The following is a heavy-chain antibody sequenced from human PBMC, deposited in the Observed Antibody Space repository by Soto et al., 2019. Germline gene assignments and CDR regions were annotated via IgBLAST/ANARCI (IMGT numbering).Heavy chain of an antibody. V-gene: IGHV1-2*04. CDR1: GYTFTGYY. CDR3: AGSKKGHYDFWSGYYDAFDI. CDR2: INPNSGGT. D-gene: IGHD3-3*01. J-gene: IGHJ3*02. Sequence: ASVKVSCKASGYTFTGYYMHWVRQAPGQGLEWMGWINPNSGGTNYAQKFQGWVTMTRDTSISTAYMELSRLRSDDTAVYYCAGSKKGHYDFWSGYYDAFDIWGQGTMVTVSS.